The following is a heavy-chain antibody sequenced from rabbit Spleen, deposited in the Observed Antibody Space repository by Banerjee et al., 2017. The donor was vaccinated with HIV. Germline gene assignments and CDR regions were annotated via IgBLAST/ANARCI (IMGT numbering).Heavy chain of an antibody. CDR1: GFDFSTYS. CDR3: ARDTGSSFSSYGMDL. J-gene: IGHJ6*01. Sequence: QLVESGGGLVQPGGSLKLSCKASGFDFSTYSMSWVRQVPGKGLEWIGYIVPIFGVTYYANWVNGRFTISSHNAQNTLYLQLNSLTAADTATYFCARDTGSSFSSYGMDLWGPGTLVTVS. V-gene: IGHV1S7*01. D-gene: IGHD8-1*01. CDR2: IVPIFGVT.